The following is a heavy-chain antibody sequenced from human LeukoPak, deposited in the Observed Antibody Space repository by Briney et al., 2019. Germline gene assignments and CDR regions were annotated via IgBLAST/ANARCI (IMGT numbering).Heavy chain of an antibody. CDR3: VRRYGSGSSYYFDY. V-gene: IGHV3-74*01. Sequence: GGSLRLSCAASGFTFSSYWMHWVRQAPGRGLVWVSRIKTDGSSTSYADSVKGRFTISRDNAKNTLYLQMNSLRAEDTAVYYCVRRYGSGSSYYFDYWGQGTPVTVPS. CDR1: GFTFSSYW. D-gene: IGHD3-10*01. CDR2: IKTDGSST. J-gene: IGHJ4*02.